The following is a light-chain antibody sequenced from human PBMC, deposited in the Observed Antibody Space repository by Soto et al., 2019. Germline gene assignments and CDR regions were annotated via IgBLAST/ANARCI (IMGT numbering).Light chain of an antibody. CDR1: SSNIGAGYD. CDR3: QSYDSTLSGSG. V-gene: IGLV1-40*01. CDR2: GNS. Sequence: QSVLTQPPSVSGAPGQRVTISCTGSSSNIGAGYDVHWYQQLPETAPKLLIYGNSNRPSGVPDRFSGSKSGTSASLAITGLQAEDGADYYCQSYDSTLSGSGFGGGTKVTVL. J-gene: IGLJ3*02.